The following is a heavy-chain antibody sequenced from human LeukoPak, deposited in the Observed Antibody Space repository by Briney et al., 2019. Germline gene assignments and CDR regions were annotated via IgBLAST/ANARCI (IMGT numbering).Heavy chain of an antibody. CDR3: AKDLSGRRVVVRFDY. V-gene: IGHV3-23*01. J-gene: IGHJ4*02. D-gene: IGHD3-22*01. CDR2: ISGSGGST. Sequence: PGGSLRLSCAASGFTFSSYSMNWVRQAPGKGLEWVSAISGSGGSTYYADSVKGRFTISRDNSKNTLYLQMNSLRAEDTAVYYCAKDLSGRRVVVRFDYWGQGTLVTVSS. CDR1: GFTFSSYS.